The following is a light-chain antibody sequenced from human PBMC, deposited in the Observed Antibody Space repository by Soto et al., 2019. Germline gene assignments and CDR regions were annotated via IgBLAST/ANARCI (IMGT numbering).Light chain of an antibody. CDR2: GAT. CDR3: QQYNNWPPYT. J-gene: IGKJ2*01. CDR1: QSVSSN. V-gene: IGKV3-15*01. Sequence: EIVMTQSPATLYVSPGERATLSCRASQSVSSNLAWYQQKPGQAPRLLIYGATTRATGIPVRFSGSGSGTEFTLTISSLQSEDVALYYCQQYNNWPPYTFGQGTKLEIK.